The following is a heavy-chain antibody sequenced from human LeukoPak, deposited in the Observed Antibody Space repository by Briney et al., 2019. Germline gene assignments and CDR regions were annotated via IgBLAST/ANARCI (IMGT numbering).Heavy chain of an antibody. V-gene: IGHV3-21*01. J-gene: IGHJ4*02. CDR2: ISSSSSYI. CDR3: ARFSSGWPSFDY. D-gene: IGHD6-19*01. CDR1: GFTFSNYS. Sequence: PGGSLRLSCAASGFTFSNYSMNRVRQAPGKGLEWVSSISSSSSYIYYADSVKGRFTISRDNAKNSLYLQMNSLRAEDTAVYYCARFSSGWPSFDYWGQGTLVTVSS.